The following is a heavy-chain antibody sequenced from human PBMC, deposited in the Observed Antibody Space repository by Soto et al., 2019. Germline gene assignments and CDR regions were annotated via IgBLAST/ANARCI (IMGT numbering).Heavy chain of an antibody. J-gene: IGHJ4*01. Sequence: PGCSLRLSCAAAVFTFSSYVIHWVRQAPGKGLEWVAVISYDGSNKYYADSVKGRFTISRDNSKNTLYLQMNSLRAEDTAVYYCVNDGCVLYCDLLFVHSGPATLVTDSS. D-gene: IGHD2-2*02. CDR1: VFTFSSYV. V-gene: IGHV3-30*18. CDR3: VNDGCVLYCDLLFVH. CDR2: ISYDGSNK.